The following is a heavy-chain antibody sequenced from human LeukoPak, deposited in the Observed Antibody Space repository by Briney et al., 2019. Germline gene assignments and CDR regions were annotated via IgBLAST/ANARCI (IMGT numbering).Heavy chain of an antibody. J-gene: IGHJ6*03. V-gene: IGHV1-2*02. D-gene: IGHD2-15*01. Sequence: GASVKVSCKASGYTFTGYYMHWVRQAPGQGLEWMGWINPNIGGTNYAQKFQGRVTMTRDTSISTAYMDLSRLRSDDTAVYYCARDPKAAYCSGGSCYSSGRLYYYMDVWGKGTTVTVSS. CDR2: INPNIGGT. CDR3: ARDPKAAYCSGGSCYSSGRLYYYMDV. CDR1: GYTFTGYY.